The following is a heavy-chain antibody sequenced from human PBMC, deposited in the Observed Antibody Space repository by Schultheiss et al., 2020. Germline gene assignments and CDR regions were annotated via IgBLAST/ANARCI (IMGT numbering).Heavy chain of an antibody. J-gene: IGHJ4*02. V-gene: IGHV3-23*01. CDR3: AKDEQWLAQDY. CDR1: GFTFSSYA. D-gene: IGHD6-19*01. Sequence: GESLKISCAASGFTFSSYAMSWVRQAPGKGLEWVSAISGSGGSTYYADSVKGRFTISRDNSKNTLYLQMNSLRAEDTAVYYCAKDEQWLAQDYWGQGTLVTVSS. CDR2: ISGSGGST.